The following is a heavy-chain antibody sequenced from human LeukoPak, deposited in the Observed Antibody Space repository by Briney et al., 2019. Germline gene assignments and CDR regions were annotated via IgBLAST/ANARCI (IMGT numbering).Heavy chain of an antibody. V-gene: IGHV3-21*04. CDR1: GFTFSSYS. J-gene: IGHJ5*02. CDR3: AKDAYGSGSYPWFDP. CDR2: ISSSSSYI. D-gene: IGHD3-10*01. Sequence: PGGSLRLSCAASGFTFSSYSMNWVRQAPGKGLEWVSSISSSSSYIYYADSVKGRFTISRDNAKNSLYLQMNSLRAEDTALYYCAKDAYGSGSYPWFDPWGQGTLVTVSS.